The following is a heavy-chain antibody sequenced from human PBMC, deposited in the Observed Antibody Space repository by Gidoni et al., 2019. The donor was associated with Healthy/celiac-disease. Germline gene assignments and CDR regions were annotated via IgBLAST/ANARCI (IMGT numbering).Heavy chain of an antibody. CDR2: IYYSGST. D-gene: IGHD3-3*01. V-gene: IGHV4-30-4*01. J-gene: IGHJ4*02. Sequence: QVQLQESGPGLVKPSQILSLNCTVSGGSISSGDYYWSWIRQPPGKGLEWIGYIYYSGSTYYNPSLKSRVTISVDTSKNQFSLKLSSVTAADTAVYYCVRGEGTIFGVVILFDYWGQGTLVTVSS. CDR3: VRGEGTIFGVVILFDY. CDR1: GGSISSGDYY.